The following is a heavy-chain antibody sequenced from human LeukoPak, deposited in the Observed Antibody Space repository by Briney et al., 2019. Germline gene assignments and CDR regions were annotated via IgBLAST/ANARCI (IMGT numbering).Heavy chain of an antibody. D-gene: IGHD6-19*01. J-gene: IGHJ3*02. Sequence: GGSLRLSCAASGFTFSRNNMNWVRQAPGKGLEWVSSMSSSSSYIYYADSVKGRFTISRDNAKNSLYLQMNSLRAEDTAVYYCARDHSSGWYRGAFDIWGQGTMVTVYS. V-gene: IGHV3-21*01. CDR2: MSSSSSYI. CDR3: ARDHSSGWYRGAFDI. CDR1: GFTFSRNN.